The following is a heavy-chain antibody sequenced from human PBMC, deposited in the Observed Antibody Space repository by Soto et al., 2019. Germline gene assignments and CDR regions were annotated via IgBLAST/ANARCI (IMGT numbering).Heavy chain of an antibody. D-gene: IGHD1-20*01. CDR1: GGTFSSYA. J-gene: IGHJ4*02. V-gene: IGHV1-69*13. CDR3: GRWDNWNDFYFDY. CDR2: IIPIFGTA. Sequence: SVKVSCKASGGTFSSYAISWVRQAPGQGLEWMGGIIPIFGTANYAQKFQGRVTITADESTSTAYMELSSLRSEDTAVYYCGRWDNWNDFYFDYGGQGTLVTVSS.